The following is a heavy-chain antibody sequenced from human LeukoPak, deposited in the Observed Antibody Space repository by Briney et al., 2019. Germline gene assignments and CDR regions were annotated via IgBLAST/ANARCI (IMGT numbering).Heavy chain of an antibody. CDR2: ISASAYTT. J-gene: IGHJ4*02. V-gene: IGHV3-23*01. Sequence: PGGSLRLSCAASEFTFSNYVMSWVRQTPGKGLEWVSTISASAYTTHYADSVKGRFTISRDNSKNTLYLQMNSLRAEDTAVYYCAKSRGLIAAATYWGQGTLVTVSS. D-gene: IGHD6-13*01. CDR3: AKSRGLIAAATY. CDR1: EFTFSNYV.